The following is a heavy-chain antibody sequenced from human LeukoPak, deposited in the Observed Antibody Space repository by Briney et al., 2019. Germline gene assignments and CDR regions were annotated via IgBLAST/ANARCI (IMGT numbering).Heavy chain of an antibody. V-gene: IGHV4-34*01. J-gene: IGHJ3*02. CDR1: GGSFSGYY. D-gene: IGHD3-22*01. CDR2: INHSGST. Sequence: SETLSLTCAVYGGSFSGYYWSWIRQPPGKGVEWIGEINHSGSTNYNPSLKSRVTISVDTSKNQFSLKLSSVTAADTAVYYCARGLRITMIVVVIRALYAFDIWGQGTMVTVSS. CDR3: ARGLRITMIVVVIRALYAFDI.